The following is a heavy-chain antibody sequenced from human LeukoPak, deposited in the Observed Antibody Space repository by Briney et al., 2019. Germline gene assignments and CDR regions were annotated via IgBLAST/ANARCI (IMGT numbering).Heavy chain of an antibody. CDR2: INHSGST. D-gene: IGHD1-14*01. CDR1: GGSFSGYY. V-gene: IGHV4-34*01. Sequence: PSETLSLTCAVHGGSFSGYYWSWIRQPPGKGLEWIGEINHSGSTNYNPSLKSRVTISVDTSKNQFSLKLSSVTAADTAVYYCASTYKARPRRYYGMDVWGQGTTVTVSS. J-gene: IGHJ6*02. CDR3: ASTYKARPRRYYGMDV.